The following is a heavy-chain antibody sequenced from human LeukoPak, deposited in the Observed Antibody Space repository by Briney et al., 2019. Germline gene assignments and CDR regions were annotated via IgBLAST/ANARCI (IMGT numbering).Heavy chain of an antibody. CDR3: ARMGLYCSGGSCKQRAFDI. V-gene: IGHV3-7*01. CDR2: IKQDGGEI. J-gene: IGHJ3*02. Sequence: GGSLRLSCAASGFPLSDYWMSWVRQAPGKGLEWVANIKQDGGEIYYVDSVKGRFTISRDNAKNSLYLQMNSLRAEDTAVYYCARMGLYCSGGSCKQRAFDIWGQGTMVTVSS. CDR1: GFPLSDYW. D-gene: IGHD2-15*01.